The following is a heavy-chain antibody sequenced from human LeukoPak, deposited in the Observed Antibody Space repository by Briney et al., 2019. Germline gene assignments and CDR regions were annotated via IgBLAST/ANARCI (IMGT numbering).Heavy chain of an antibody. CDR1: GFTFSSYG. CDR2: IRYDGSNK. V-gene: IGHV3-30*02. D-gene: IGHD3-22*01. Sequence: GGSLRLSCAASGFTFSSYGMHWVRQAPGKGLEWVAFIRYDGSNKYYAASVKGRFTISRDNAKNSLYLQMNSLRAEDTAVYYCARDLYRIVVVPHYFDYWGQGTLVTVSS. J-gene: IGHJ4*02. CDR3: ARDLYRIVVVPHYFDY.